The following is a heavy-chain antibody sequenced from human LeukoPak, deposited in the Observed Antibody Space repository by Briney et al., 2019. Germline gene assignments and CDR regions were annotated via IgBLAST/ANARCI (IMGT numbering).Heavy chain of an antibody. CDR3: AGGYCSGGSCSLSGP. D-gene: IGHD2-15*01. J-gene: IGHJ5*02. CDR1: GFTFSSYA. CDR2: ISYDGSNK. V-gene: IGHV3-30-3*01. Sequence: GGFLRLSCAASGFTFSSYAMHWVRQAPGKGLEWVAVISYDGSNKYYADSVKGRFTISRDNSKNTLYLQMNSLRAEDTAVYYCAGGYCSGGSCSLSGPWGQGTLVTVSS.